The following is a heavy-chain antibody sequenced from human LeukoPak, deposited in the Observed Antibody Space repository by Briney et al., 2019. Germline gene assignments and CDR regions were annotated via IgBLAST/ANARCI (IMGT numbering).Heavy chain of an antibody. J-gene: IGHJ5*02. Sequence: KTSETLSLTCIVSGYSISSGYYWGWIRQPPGKGLEWIGNIYHSGSTYYNPSLKSRVTISVDTSKNQFSLELSSVTAADTAVYYCARVDGATVTKVWFDPWGQGTLVTVSS. CDR1: GYSISSGYY. CDR3: ARVDGATVTKVWFDP. CDR2: IYHSGST. V-gene: IGHV4-38-2*02. D-gene: IGHD4-17*01.